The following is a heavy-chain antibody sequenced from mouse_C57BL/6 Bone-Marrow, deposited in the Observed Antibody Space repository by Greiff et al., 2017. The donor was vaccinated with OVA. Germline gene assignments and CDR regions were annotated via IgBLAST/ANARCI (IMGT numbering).Heavy chain of an antibody. CDR2: IYPGSGST. Sequence: QVQLQQPGAELVKPGASVKMSCKASGYTFTSYWITWVKQRPGQGLEWIGDIYPGSGSTNYNEKFKSKATLTVDTSSSTAYLQLSSLTSEDSAVYCCARSYGYSAWFAYWGHGTLVTVSA. J-gene: IGHJ3*01. CDR3: ARSYGYSAWFAY. CDR1: GYTFTSYW. D-gene: IGHD2-2*01. V-gene: IGHV1-55*01.